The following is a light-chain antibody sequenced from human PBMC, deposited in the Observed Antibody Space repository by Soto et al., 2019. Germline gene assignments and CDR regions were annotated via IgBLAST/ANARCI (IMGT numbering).Light chain of an antibody. J-gene: IGKJ4*01. CDR3: QQSGSSPLT. CDR2: GTS. Sequence: EIVLTQSPGTLSLSPGERATLSCRASQSISSSNLAWYQQKPGQAPRLLIYGTSNRATDIPDRFSGSGSGTDFALTISRLEAEDFAVYYCQQSGSSPLTFGGGTKVEIK. CDR1: QSISSSN. V-gene: IGKV3-20*01.